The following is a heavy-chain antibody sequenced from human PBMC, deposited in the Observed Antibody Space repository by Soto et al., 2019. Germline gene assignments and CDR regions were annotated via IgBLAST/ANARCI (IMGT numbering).Heavy chain of an antibody. Sequence: SETLSLTCAVYGGSFSNYYWSWIRQPPGKGLEWIGYIHYSGNTKYNPSLKSRVTISADTSKNQFSLKLSSVTAADTAVYYCARGHYDFWSGYFATIDYWGQGTLVTVSS. CDR1: GGSFSNYY. V-gene: IGHV4-59*08. D-gene: IGHD3-3*01. CDR2: IHYSGNT. CDR3: ARGHYDFWSGYFATIDY. J-gene: IGHJ4*02.